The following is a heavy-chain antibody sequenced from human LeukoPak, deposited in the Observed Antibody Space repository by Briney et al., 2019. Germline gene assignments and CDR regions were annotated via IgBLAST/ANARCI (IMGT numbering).Heavy chain of an antibody. Sequence: ASVKVSCKASGYTFTNYGISWVRQAPGQGLEWMGWISAYNGNTNYAQKFQGRVTMTTDTSTSTAYMELRSLRSDDTAVYYCARVGQPIYYYYMDVWGKGTKVTISS. CDR3: ARVGQPIYYYYMDV. CDR2: ISAYNGNT. V-gene: IGHV1-18*01. CDR1: GYTFTNYG. D-gene: IGHD2-2*01. J-gene: IGHJ6*03.